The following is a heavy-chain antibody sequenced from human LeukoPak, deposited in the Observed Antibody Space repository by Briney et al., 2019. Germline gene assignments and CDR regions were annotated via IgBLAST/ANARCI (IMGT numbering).Heavy chain of an antibody. Sequence: GGSLRLSCAASGFTFSSYAMHWVRQAPGKGLEWVAVISYDGSNKYYADSVKGRFTISRDNSKNTLYLQMNSLRAEDTAVYYCAKDGSLRLGELSLEFDYWGQGTLVTVSS. CDR2: ISYDGSNK. D-gene: IGHD3-16*02. CDR3: AKDGSLRLGELSLEFDY. J-gene: IGHJ4*02. V-gene: IGHV3-30-3*01. CDR1: GFTFSSYA.